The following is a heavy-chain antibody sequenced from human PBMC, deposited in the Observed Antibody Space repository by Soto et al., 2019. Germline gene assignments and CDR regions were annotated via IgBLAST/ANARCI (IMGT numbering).Heavy chain of an antibody. CDR2: SYYSGST. V-gene: IGHV4-30-4*01. CDR3: ARSWFGELSYYYGMDV. Sequence: QVQLQESGPGLVKPSQTLSLTCTVSGGSISSGDYYWSWIRQPPGKGLEWIGYSYYSGSTYYNPCLMCRVTICVDTFKNQFSLKLSSVTAADTAVYYCARSWFGELSYYYGMDVWGQGTTVTVSS. CDR1: GGSISSGDYY. D-gene: IGHD3-10*01. J-gene: IGHJ6*02.